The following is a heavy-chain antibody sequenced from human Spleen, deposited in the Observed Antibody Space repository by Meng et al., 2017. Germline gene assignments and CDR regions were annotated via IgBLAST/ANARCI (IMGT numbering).Heavy chain of an antibody. V-gene: IGHV4-34*01. CDR1: GGSFSGYY. Sequence: QVQLQQWGAGLLKPSETLSLTRAVYGGSFSGYYWSWIRQPPGKGLEWIGEINHSGSTNYNPSLKSRVIISVDTSKNQFSLKLSSVTAADTAVYYCARGSGSPEYCSSTSCYSGGWFDPWGQGTLVTVSS. J-gene: IGHJ5*02. D-gene: IGHD2-2*02. CDR2: INHSGST. CDR3: ARGSGSPEYCSSTSCYSGGWFDP.